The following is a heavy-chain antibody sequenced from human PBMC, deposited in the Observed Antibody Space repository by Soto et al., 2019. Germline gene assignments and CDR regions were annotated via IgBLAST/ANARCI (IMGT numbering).Heavy chain of an antibody. V-gene: IGHV1-2*02. CDR1: GPTFIAYY. J-gene: IGHJ4*02. Sequence: QLVQSGAEVKKPGASVRVSCKTSGPTFIAYYIHWVRQAPGQGLEGMGWIDPKSGGTTYEQKFLGRFTMTRDTSINTAYMDLNRLTSDDTAVYYCARVSVDVPEWGQGTLITVSS. CDR3: ARVSVDVPE. D-gene: IGHD5-12*01. CDR2: IDPKSGGT.